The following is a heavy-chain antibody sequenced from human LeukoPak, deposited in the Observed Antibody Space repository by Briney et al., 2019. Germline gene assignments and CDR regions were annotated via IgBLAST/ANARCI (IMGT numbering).Heavy chain of an antibody. D-gene: IGHD2-15*01. V-gene: IGHV3-30*02. CDR3: AKGPIEASYGMDV. J-gene: IGHJ6*02. CDR1: GFTFSSYG. CDR2: IRYDGSNK. Sequence: GRSLRLSCAASGFTFSSYGMHWVRQAPGKGLEWVAFIRYDGSNKYYADSVKGRFTISRDNSKNTLYLQMNSLRAEDTAVYYCAKGPIEASYGMDVWGQGTTVTVSS.